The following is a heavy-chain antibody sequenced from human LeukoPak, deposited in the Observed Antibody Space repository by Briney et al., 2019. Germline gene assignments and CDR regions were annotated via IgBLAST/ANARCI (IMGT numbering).Heavy chain of an antibody. CDR1: GFSFSVHA. V-gene: IGHV3-33*08. CDR3: ARVPLYSSGWNYFEY. CDR2: IWYDGSNK. J-gene: IGHJ4*02. Sequence: PGGSLRLSCAASGFSFSVHAMSWVRQAPGKGLEWVAVIWYDGSNKYYADSVKGRFTISRDNSKNTLYLQMNSLRAEDTAVYYCARVPLYSSGWNYFEYWGQGTLVTVSS. D-gene: IGHD6-19*01.